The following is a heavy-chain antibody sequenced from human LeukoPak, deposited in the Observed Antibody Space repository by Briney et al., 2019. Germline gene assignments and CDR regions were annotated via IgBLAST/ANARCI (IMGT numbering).Heavy chain of an antibody. J-gene: IGHJ4*02. D-gene: IGHD6-13*01. CDR3: ARDIAAAGQPFDY. CDR2: IYYSGST. CDR1: GGSISSSSYY. V-gene: IGHV4-39*07. Sequence: SETLSLTRTVSGGSISSSSYYWGWIRQPPGKGLEWIGSIYYSGSTYYNPSLKSRVTISVDTSKNQFSLKLSSVTAADTAVYYCARDIAAAGQPFDYWGQGTLVTVSS.